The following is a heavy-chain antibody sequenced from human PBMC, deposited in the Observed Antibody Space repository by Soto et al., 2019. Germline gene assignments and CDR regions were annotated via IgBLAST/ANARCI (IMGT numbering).Heavy chain of an antibody. V-gene: IGHV3-48*01. J-gene: IGHJ6*02. CDR3: AREAWPLLQTGMDV. D-gene: IGHD5-12*01. CDR1: GFNFRDYS. CDR2: IAPNDSVR. Sequence: LVESGGGVIQPGGSLRLSCAASGFNFRDYSMNWVRQAPGKDLEWISYIAPNDSVRSYTHSVQGRFIIYRDNAKRSLFLEMQSLRGEDTAVYYCAREAWPLLQTGMDVWGQGTTVTVSS.